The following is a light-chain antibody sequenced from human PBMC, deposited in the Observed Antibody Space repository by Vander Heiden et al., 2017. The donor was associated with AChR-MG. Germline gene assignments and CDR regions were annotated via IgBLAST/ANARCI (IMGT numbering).Light chain of an antibody. Sequence: DIQMTQSPSTLSASVGDRVTITCRASQSIGTWLAWYQQKPGKAPKLLIYKASTLESGVPSRFSGSGSGTDFTLTISSLQPDDFATYCCQQYDNYPLTFGGGTKVEIK. CDR2: KAS. J-gene: IGKJ4*01. CDR1: QSIGTW. V-gene: IGKV1-5*03. CDR3: QQYDNYPLT.